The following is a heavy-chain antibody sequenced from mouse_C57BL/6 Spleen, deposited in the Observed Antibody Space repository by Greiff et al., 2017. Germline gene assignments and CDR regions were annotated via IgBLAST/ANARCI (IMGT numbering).Heavy chain of an antibody. CDR2: IDPETGGT. V-gene: IGHV1-15*01. Sequence: QVQLQQSGAELVRPGASVTLSCKASGYTFTDYEMHWVKQTPVHGLEWIGAIDPETGGTAYNQKFKGKAILTADKSSSTAYLELRSLTSEDSAVYYCTRERLGKYYFDYWGQGTTLTVSS. CDR3: TRERLGKYYFDY. CDR1: GYTFTDYE. J-gene: IGHJ2*01. D-gene: IGHD4-1*01.